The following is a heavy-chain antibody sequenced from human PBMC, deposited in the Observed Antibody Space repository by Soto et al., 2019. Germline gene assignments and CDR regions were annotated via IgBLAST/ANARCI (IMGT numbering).Heavy chain of an antibody. V-gene: IGHV3-49*04. J-gene: IGHJ5*02. CDR2: IRSTPYGGTT. CDR3: SRGSFGYYGP. Sequence: SLRLSCNCSGFRFSEHAMTWVRQAPGKGLEWVGFIRSTPYGGTTDYAASVRGRFTISRDDSASIAYLQMNSLKTEDSGLYYCSRGSFGYYGPWGPGTLVTVS. D-gene: IGHD2-2*03. CDR1: GFRFSEHA.